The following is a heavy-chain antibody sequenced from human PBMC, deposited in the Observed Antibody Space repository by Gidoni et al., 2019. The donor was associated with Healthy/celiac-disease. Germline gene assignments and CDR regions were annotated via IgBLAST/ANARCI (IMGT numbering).Heavy chain of an antibody. CDR1: GFTFSSYW. D-gene: IGHD3-3*01. CDR3: ALGYYDFWSGTSFDY. Sequence: EVQLVESGGGLVQPGGSLRLSCAASGFTFSSYWMHWVRQAPGKGLVWVSRINSDGSSTSYADSVKVRFTTSRDNAKNTLYLQMNSLRAEDTAVYYCALGYYDFWSGTSFDYWGQGTLVTVSS. CDR2: INSDGSST. J-gene: IGHJ4*02. V-gene: IGHV3-74*01.